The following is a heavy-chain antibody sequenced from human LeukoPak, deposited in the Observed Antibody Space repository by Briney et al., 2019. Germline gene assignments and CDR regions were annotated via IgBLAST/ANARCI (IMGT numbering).Heavy chain of an antibody. CDR3: ARVHSSSWADLDY. CDR1: GFTFSSYD. CDR2: IWYDGSSK. Sequence: PGGSLRLSCAASGFTFSSYDMHWVRQAPAKGLEWVAVIWYDGSSKYYADSVKGRFTISRDNSKNTLYLQMDSLRAEDTAVYYCARVHSSSWADLDYWGQGTLVTVSS. J-gene: IGHJ4*02. V-gene: IGHV3-33*01. D-gene: IGHD6-13*01.